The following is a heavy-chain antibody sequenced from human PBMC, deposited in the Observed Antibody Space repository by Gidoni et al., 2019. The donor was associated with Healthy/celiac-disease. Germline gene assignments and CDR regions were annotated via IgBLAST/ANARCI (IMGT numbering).Heavy chain of an antibody. CDR1: GFTFSSYS. CDR3: ARNTSTMDV. CDR2: ITSSSSYI. Sequence: EVQVVESGGGLVNPGGSLRLSCAASGFTFSSYSMNWLRHAPGKGLEWVSSITSSSSYIYYADSVKGRFTISRDNAKNSLYLQMNSLRAEDTAVYYCARNTSTMDVWGQGTTVTVSS. V-gene: IGHV3-21*01. J-gene: IGHJ6*02. D-gene: IGHD2-2*01.